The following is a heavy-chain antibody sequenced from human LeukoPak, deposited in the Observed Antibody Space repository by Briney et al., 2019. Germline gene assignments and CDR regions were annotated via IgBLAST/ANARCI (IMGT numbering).Heavy chain of an antibody. CDR2: ISSDGITT. CDR1: GFTFSSSW. J-gene: IGHJ3*01. D-gene: IGHD3-3*01. Sequence: GGSLRLSCAASGFTFSSSWMHWVRQVPGKGLVWVSRISSDGITTNYADSVKGRFTISRDNAKNTVYLQMNSLGAEDTAVYYCARMEVAWGQGTIVTVSS. V-gene: IGHV3-74*01. CDR3: ARMEVA.